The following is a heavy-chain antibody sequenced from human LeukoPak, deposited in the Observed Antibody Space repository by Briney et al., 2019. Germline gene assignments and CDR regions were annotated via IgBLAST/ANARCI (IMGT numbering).Heavy chain of an antibody. V-gene: IGHV3-30*18. CDR2: ISYDGSNK. Sequence: PGRSLRLSCAASGFTFSSYGMHWVRQAPGKGLEWVAVISYDGSNKYYAHSVKGRFTISRDNSKNTLYLQMNSLRAEDTAVYYCAKDRYYGDYWYYYYGMDVWGQGTLVTVSS. D-gene: IGHD4-17*01. J-gene: IGHJ6*02. CDR3: AKDRYYGDYWYYYYGMDV. CDR1: GFTFSSYG.